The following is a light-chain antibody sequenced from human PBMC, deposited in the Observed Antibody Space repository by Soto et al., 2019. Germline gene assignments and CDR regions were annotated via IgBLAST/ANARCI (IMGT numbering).Light chain of an antibody. CDR2: DVS. CDR1: SSDVGGYNY. V-gene: IGLV2-14*01. Sequence: QSVLTQPASVSGSPGQSITICCTGTSSDVGGYNYVSWYQQHPGKAPKLMVYDVSNRPSGVSNRFSGSKSGNTASLTVSGLQVEDEAEYHCSSYAAANFYVSGSGTKVTAL. CDR3: SSYAAANFYV. J-gene: IGLJ1*01.